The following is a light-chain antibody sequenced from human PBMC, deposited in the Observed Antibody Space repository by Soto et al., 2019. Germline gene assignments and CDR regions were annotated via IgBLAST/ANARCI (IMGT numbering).Light chain of an antibody. CDR1: QSVSSSY. V-gene: IGKV3-20*01. CDR3: QQYGSSPQT. Sequence: EIVLAQSPDTLSLSPGERASLSCRASQSVSSSYLAWYQQKPGQAPRLLIYGASNRATGIPDRFSGSGSGTDFTLTISRLEPEDFAVYYCQQYGSSPQTFGQGTKVEIK. J-gene: IGKJ1*01. CDR2: GAS.